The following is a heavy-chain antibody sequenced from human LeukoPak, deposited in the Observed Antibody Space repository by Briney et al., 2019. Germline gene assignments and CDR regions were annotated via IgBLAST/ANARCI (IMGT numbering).Heavy chain of an antibody. J-gene: IGHJ4*02. CDR1: GYSFTSYW. D-gene: IGHD2-2*01. CDR2: IYPGDSDT. V-gene: IGHV5-51*01. CDR3: ARSYCSSTSCRVVYFDY. Sequence: PGESLKISCKGSGYSFTSYWIGWVRQLPGKGLEWMGIIYPGDSDTRYSPSFQGQVTISADKSISTAYLQWSSLKASDTAMYYCARSYCSSTSCRVVYFDYWGQGTLVTVSS.